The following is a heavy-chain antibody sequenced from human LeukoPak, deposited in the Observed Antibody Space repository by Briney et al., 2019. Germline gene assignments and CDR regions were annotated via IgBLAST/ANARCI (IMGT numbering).Heavy chain of an antibody. CDR2: INHRGST. Sequence: SETLSLTCAVYGGSFSGYYWSWIRQPPGKGLEWIGEINHRGSTIYNPPLKSRVTISVDTSKNQFSLNLSSVTAADTAVYYCAASIAVAGRLGTFDIWGQGTMVTVSS. D-gene: IGHD6-13*01. J-gene: IGHJ3*02. CDR1: GGSFSGYY. V-gene: IGHV4-34*01. CDR3: AASIAVAGRLGTFDI.